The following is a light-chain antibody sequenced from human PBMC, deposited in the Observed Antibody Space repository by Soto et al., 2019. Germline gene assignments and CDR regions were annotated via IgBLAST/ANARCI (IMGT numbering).Light chain of an antibody. Sequence: QSALTQPASASGSPGQSITISCTGTSSDVGRYNYVSWYQKHPGQAPKLIIYDVINRPSGVSDRFSGSKSGNTASLTISGLQAEDETDYYCSSFTGGSTLVVFGTGTKLTVL. CDR3: SSFTGGSTLVV. V-gene: IGLV2-14*03. J-gene: IGLJ1*01. CDR2: DVI. CDR1: SSDVGRYNY.